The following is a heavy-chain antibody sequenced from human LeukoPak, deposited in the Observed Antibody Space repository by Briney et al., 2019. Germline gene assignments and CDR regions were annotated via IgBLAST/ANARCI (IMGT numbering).Heavy chain of an antibody. V-gene: IGHV3-23*01. Sequence: LSXAASGFTFSSYAMSWVRQAPGKGLEWVSAISGSGGSTYYADSVKGRFTISRDNSKNTLYLQMNSLRAEDTAVYYCAKGAYYYDGGNWFDPWGQGTLVTVSS. D-gene: IGHD3-22*01. CDR2: ISGSGGST. CDR1: GFTFSSYA. CDR3: AKGAYYYDGGNWFDP. J-gene: IGHJ5*02.